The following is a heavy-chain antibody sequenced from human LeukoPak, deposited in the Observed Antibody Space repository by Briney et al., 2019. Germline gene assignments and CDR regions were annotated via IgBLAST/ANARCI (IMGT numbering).Heavy chain of an antibody. J-gene: IGHJ4*02. CDR1: GFTFSSYS. CDR3: ARGPPHDY. Sequence: GGSLRLSRAASGFTFSSYSMNWVRQAPGKGLEWVSSMSSSRSYIYYADSVKGRFTISRDNAKNSLYLQMNSLRAEDTAVYYCARGPPHDYWGQGTLVTVSS. V-gene: IGHV3-21*06. CDR2: MSSSRSYI.